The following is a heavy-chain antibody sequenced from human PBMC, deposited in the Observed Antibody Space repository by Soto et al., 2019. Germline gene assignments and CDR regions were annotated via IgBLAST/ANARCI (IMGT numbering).Heavy chain of an antibody. CDR3: AKRSSSSTFDY. Sequence: EVQLLESGGGLVQPGESLRLSCAASGFTFSSYAMSWVRQAPGKGLEWVSVISGSDDSTYYADSVKGRFTISRDNSKNTLYLQMNSARAEDRAVYYCAKRSSSSTFDYWGQGTLVTVSS. J-gene: IGHJ4*02. CDR1: GFTFSSYA. V-gene: IGHV3-23*01. CDR2: ISGSDDST. D-gene: IGHD6-6*01.